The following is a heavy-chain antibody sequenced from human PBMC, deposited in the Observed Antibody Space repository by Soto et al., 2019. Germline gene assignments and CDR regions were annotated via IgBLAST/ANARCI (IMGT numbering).Heavy chain of an antibody. Sequence: QVQLVQSGAEVKKPGASVKVSCKASGYTFTSYYVHWVRQAPGQGLEWMGIINPGGGTSYAQKFQGRVTMTRDTSTSTVYRELSSLRSEDTAVYSCARVYCSGGSCYGMDYWGQGTLVTVSS. CDR3: ARVYCSGGSCYGMDY. J-gene: IGHJ4*02. V-gene: IGHV1-46*01. D-gene: IGHD2-15*01. CDR2: INPGGGT. CDR1: GYTFTSYY.